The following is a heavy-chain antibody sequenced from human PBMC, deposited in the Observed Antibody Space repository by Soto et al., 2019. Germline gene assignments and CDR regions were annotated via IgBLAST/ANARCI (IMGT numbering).Heavy chain of an antibody. V-gene: IGHV3-7*01. J-gene: IGHJ6*02. D-gene: IGHD5-12*01. CDR3: ARDPAPVGYRGLDV. CDR1: GFTFSSSW. Sequence: GGSLRLSCAASGFTFSSSWMTWVRQAPGKGLAWVANIKEDGSEKYYVDSVKGRFTISRDNTNESLYLQMNSLRAEDTAVYYCARDPAPVGYRGLDVWGQGTTVTV. CDR2: IKEDGSEK.